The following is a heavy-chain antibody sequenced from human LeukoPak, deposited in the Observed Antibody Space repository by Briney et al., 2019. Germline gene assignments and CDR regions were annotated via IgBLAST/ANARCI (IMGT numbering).Heavy chain of an antibody. CDR1: SGSFRTYY. V-gene: IGHV4-4*07. CDR3: ARAMVRGVLRLTYYMDV. D-gene: IGHD3-10*01. J-gene: IGHJ6*03. CDR2: IYTSGST. Sequence: SETLSLTCTVSSGSFRTYYWSWIRQPAGKGLEWIGRIYTSGSTNYNPSLKSRVTMSVDTSKNQLSLKLSSVTAADTAVYYCARAMVRGVLRLTYYMDVWGKGTTVTISS.